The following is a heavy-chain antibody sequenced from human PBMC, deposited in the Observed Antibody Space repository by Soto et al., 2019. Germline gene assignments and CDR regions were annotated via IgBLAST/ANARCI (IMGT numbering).Heavy chain of an antibody. D-gene: IGHD6-6*01. V-gene: IGHV3-9*01. J-gene: IGHJ2*01. Sequence: GGSLRLSCAASGFTFDDYAMHWVRQAPGKGLEWVSGISWNSGSIGYADSVKGRFTISRDNAKNSLYLQMNSLRAEDTALYCCARGSSSSGYFDLWGRGPPVTVPS. CDR3: ARGSSSSGYFDL. CDR1: GFTFDDYA. CDR2: ISWNSGSI.